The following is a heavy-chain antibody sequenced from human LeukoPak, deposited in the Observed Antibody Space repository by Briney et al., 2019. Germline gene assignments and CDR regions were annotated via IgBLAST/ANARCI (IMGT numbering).Heavy chain of an antibody. V-gene: IGHV3-23*01. CDR3: AKSGSGNYYDRFDY. CDR1: GFTFSSYA. CDR2: ISGGGGST. D-gene: IGHD3-10*01. J-gene: IGHJ4*02. Sequence: GGSLRLSCAASGFTFSSYAMSWVRQAPGKGLEWVSVISGGGGSTYYADSVEGRFTISSDSSKNTLYLQMNSLRAEDTAVYYCAKSGSGNYYDRFDYWGQGTLITVSS.